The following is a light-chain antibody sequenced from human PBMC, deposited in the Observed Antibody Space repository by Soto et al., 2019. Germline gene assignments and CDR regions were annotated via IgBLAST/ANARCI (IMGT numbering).Light chain of an antibody. CDR3: PKRSTWPPLS. Sequence: EIVVTQSPATLSLSPGERATLSCRTSQSVGSYLAWYQKKPGKAPRLLIYDASNRATGIPARFSGSGSGRAFTLTIRRLEPEDFAVYYCPKRSTWPPLSFGGGTQVEIK. V-gene: IGKV3-11*02. CDR1: QSVGSY. CDR2: DAS. J-gene: IGKJ4*01.